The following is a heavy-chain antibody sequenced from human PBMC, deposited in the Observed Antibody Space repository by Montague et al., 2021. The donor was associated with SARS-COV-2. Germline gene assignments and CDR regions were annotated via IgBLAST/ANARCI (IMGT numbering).Heavy chain of an antibody. CDR3: AREHDLASHFDL. CDR2: IHYTGST. D-gene: IGHD2-21*02. Sequence: SETLSLTCTVSGDSIDSDCWSWVRQPPGERLEWIGHIHYTGSTEYNPSLKSRASISADASKKHLSLSLASVTAADTAVYYCAREHDLASHFDLWGQGILVTVSS. J-gene: IGHJ4*02. V-gene: IGHV4-59*01. CDR1: GDSIDSDC.